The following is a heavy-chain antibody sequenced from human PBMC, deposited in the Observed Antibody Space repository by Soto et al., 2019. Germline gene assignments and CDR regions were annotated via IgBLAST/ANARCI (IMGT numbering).Heavy chain of an antibody. CDR3: ARERPDGSRLDP. V-gene: IGHV4-30-4*01. D-gene: IGHD6-13*01. J-gene: IGHJ5*02. Sequence: QVQLQESGPGLVKPSQTLSLTCTVSGGSISSGDYYWSWIRQPPGKGLEWIGYIYYSGTTNYNPALKRRVTISVDTSKNQFSLKLSSGTAADTAVYYCARERPDGSRLDPWGQGTLVTVSS. CDR2: IYYSGTT. CDR1: GGSISSGDYY.